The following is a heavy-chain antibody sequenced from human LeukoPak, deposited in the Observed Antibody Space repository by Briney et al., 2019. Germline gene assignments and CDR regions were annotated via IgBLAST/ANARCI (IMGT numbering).Heavy chain of an antibody. CDR2: INHSGST. Sequence: PSETLSLTCAVYGGSFSGYYWSWIRQPPGKGLEWIGEINHSGSTNYNPSLKSRVTISVEKSKNQFSLKLSSVTAAEKAVYYCGRXRRXAAAGTEYYFDYWGQGTLVTVSS. D-gene: IGHD6-13*01. V-gene: IGHV4-34*01. J-gene: IGHJ4*02. CDR1: GGSFSGYY. CDR3: GRXRRXAAAGTEYYFDY.